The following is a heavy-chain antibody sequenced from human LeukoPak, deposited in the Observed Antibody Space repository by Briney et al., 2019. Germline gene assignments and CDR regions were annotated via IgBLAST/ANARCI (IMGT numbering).Heavy chain of an antibody. CDR3: VRGRTDENYHYYYYMDV. CDR2: MNPNSGNT. J-gene: IGHJ6*03. CDR1: GYTFTIYD. Sequence: ASVKVSCKASGYTFTIYDINWVRQATGRAPEWMGWMNPNSGNTGYAQKFQGRVTLTRDTSINTAYMELSSLRSEDTAVYYCVRGRTDENYHYYYYMDVWGRGTTVTVSS. D-gene: IGHD1-14*01. V-gene: IGHV1-8*01.